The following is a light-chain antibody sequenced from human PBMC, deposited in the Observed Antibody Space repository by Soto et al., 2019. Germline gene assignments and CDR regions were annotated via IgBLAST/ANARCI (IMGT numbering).Light chain of an antibody. V-gene: IGLV1-51*01. CDR1: SSNIGEND. Sequence: QSVLTQPPSVSAAPGQKVTISCSGSSSNIGENDVFWYQQLPVAAPKLLIYDNNKRPSEIPDRFSGSKSGTSATLGITGLQTGDEADYYCVAWDGGLSSVVFGGGTQLTVL. CDR3: VAWDGGLSSVV. CDR2: DNN. J-gene: IGLJ2*01.